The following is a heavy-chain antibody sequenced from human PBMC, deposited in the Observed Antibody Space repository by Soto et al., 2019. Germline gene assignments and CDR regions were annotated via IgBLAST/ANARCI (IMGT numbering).Heavy chain of an antibody. D-gene: IGHD2-2*01. Sequence: SETLSLTCTVSGGSISSSSYYWGWIRQPPGKGLEWIGSIYYSGSTYYNPSLKSRVTISVDTSKNQFSLKLSSVTAADTAVYYCARRVRIVVVPAAYDAFDIWGQGTMVTVSS. CDR2: IYYSGST. CDR3: ARRVRIVVVPAAYDAFDI. V-gene: IGHV4-39*01. CDR1: GGSISSSSYY. J-gene: IGHJ3*02.